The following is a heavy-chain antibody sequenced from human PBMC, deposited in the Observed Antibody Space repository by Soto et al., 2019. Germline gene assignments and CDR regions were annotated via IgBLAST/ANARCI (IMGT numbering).Heavy chain of an antibody. V-gene: IGHV3-23*01. J-gene: IGHJ6*02. CDR3: AKDIRKYSSGWPRTHYYGMDV. Sequence: GGSLRLSCAASGFTFSSYAMSWVRQAPGKGLEWVSAISGSGGSTYYADSVKGRFTISRDNSKNTLYLQMNSLRAEDTAVYYCAKDIRKYSSGWPRTHYYGMDVWGQGTTVTVS. CDR2: ISGSGGST. CDR1: GFTFSSYA. D-gene: IGHD6-19*01.